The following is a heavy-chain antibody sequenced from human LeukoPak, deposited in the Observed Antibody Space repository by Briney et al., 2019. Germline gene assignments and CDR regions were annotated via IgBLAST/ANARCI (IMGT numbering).Heavy chain of an antibody. V-gene: IGHV4-4*07. D-gene: IGHD4-17*01. CDR1: GGSISPYY. J-gene: IGHJ4*02. CDR3: ARDLYGDYGAFDY. Sequence: SETLSLTFTVSGGSISPYYWSWIRQPAGKRLEWIGRINTSGSTNYNPSLKSRVTMSVDTSKNQFSLKLNSVTAADTAVYYCARDLYGDYGAFDYWGQGTLVTVSS. CDR2: INTSGST.